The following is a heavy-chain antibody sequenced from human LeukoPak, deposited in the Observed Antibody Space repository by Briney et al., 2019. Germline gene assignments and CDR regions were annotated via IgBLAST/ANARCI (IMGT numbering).Heavy chain of an antibody. V-gene: IGHV4-61*02. Sequence: PSQTLSLTCTVPGGSISSGSYFWSWIREPAGKALEWIGRVYSTGITNYSPSLKSRVTISVDTAKNQFSLKLTSVTAADTAVYYCARDRGDLDNWGQGTLVTVSS. CDR1: GGSISSGSYF. J-gene: IGHJ4*02. CDR2: VYSTGIT. CDR3: ARDRGDLDN.